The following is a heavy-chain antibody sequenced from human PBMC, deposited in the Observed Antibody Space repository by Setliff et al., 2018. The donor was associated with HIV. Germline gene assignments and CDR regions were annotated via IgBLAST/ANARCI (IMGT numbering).Heavy chain of an antibody. CDR1: GFSLSTSGVG. V-gene: IGHV2-26*01. D-gene: IGHD3-3*01. Sequence: GSGPTLVNPTQTLTLTCTFSGFSLSTSGVGVSWIRQPPGKALEWLAHIFPNDEKSYSASLRSRVTISEDTSKSQVVLTMTNMDPLDTATYFCARYNFRRGYWDYFDYWGQGTQVTVSS. CDR2: IFPNDEK. J-gene: IGHJ4*02. CDR3: ARYNFRRGYWDYFDY.